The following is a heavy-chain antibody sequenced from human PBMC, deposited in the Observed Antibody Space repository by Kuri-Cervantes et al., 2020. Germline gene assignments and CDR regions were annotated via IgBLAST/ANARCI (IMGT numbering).Heavy chain of an antibody. CDR1: GFTFSDYY. V-gene: IGHV3-11*01. CDR2: ISSSGSTI. J-gene: IGHJ6*02. CDR3: ARSSKATRFWSGYPYYGMDV. D-gene: IGHD3-3*01. Sequence: GESLKISCAASGFTFSDYYMSWIRQAPGKGLEWVSYISSSGSTIYHADSVKGRFTISRDNAKNSLYLQMNSLRAEDTAVYYCARSSKATRFWSGYPYYGMDVWGQGTTVTVSS.